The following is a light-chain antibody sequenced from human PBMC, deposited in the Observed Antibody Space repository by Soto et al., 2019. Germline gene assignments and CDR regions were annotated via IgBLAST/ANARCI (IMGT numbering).Light chain of an antibody. CDR3: QSYDSSLSGFHVV. CDR1: SSNIGAGYD. V-gene: IGLV1-40*01. J-gene: IGLJ2*01. Sequence: QSVLTQPPSVSGAPGQRVTISYTGSSSNIGAGYDVHWYQQLPGTAPKLLIYGNSNRPSGVPDRFSGSKSGTSASLAITGLQAEDEADYYCQSYDSSLSGFHVVFGGGTKLTVL. CDR2: GNS.